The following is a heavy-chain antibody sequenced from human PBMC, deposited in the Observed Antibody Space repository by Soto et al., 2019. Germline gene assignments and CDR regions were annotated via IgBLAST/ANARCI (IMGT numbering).Heavy chain of an antibody. CDR1: GFSLSTSGVG. CDR2: IYWDDDK. Sequence: QITLKESGPTLVKPTQTLTLTCTFSGFSLSTSGVGVGWIRQPPGKALEWLALIYWDDDKRYSPSLKSRLTITKYTSKNQVVLTMTNMDPVDTATYYCAHLNYGDYEDAFDIWGQGTMVTVSS. V-gene: IGHV2-5*02. CDR3: AHLNYGDYEDAFDI. D-gene: IGHD4-17*01. J-gene: IGHJ3*02.